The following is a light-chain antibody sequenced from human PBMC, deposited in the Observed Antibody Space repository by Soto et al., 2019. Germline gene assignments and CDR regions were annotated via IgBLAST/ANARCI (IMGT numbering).Light chain of an antibody. CDR3: QQYNNWPRT. CDR1: QSVSTN. V-gene: IGKV3D-15*01. CDR2: VAS. Sequence: EVVMTQSPATLSVSPGERATVSCRAIQSVSTNLAWYQQRPGQAPRLLIYVASTRATGIPARFSGSGSGTEFTLTITSLQSEDFGFYYCQQYNNWPRTFGQGTELLIK. J-gene: IGKJ2*01.